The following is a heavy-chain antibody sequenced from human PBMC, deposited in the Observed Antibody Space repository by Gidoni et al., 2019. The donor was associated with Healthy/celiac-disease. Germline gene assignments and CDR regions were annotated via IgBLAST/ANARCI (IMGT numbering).Heavy chain of an antibody. D-gene: IGHD4-17*01. CDR1: GFTFSSYG. Sequence: QVQLVESGGGVFQPGRSLRLSCASSGFTFSSYGMHWVRQAPGKGLEWVAVIWYDGSNKYYADSVKGRFTISRDNSKNTLYLQMNSLRAEDTAVYYCARDPTVVNYYYYGMDVWGQGTTVTVSS. J-gene: IGHJ6*02. CDR2: IWYDGSNK. CDR3: ARDPTVVNYYYYGMDV. V-gene: IGHV3-33*01.